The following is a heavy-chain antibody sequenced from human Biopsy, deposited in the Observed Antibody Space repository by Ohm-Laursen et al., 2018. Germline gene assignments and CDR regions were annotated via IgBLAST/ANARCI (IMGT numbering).Heavy chain of an antibody. D-gene: IGHD3-9*01. V-gene: IGHV1-69*13. CDR2: NIPILGTG. CDR3: ATKLTGYFHH. Sequence: VKISCKAPGGTFIKYGVNWVRQAPGQGLGWLGGNIPILGTGNYAQKFQDRVTVAADTSTSTATMELRSLRSDDTAVYYCATKLTGYFHHWGQGTLVIVSS. J-gene: IGHJ1*01. CDR1: GGTFIKYG.